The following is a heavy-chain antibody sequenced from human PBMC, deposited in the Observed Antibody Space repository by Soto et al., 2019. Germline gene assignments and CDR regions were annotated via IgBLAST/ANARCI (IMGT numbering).Heavy chain of an antibody. D-gene: IGHD3-22*01. Sequence: ASVKVSCKASGFTFTSSAVQWVRQARGQRLEWIGWIVVGSGNTNYAQKFQERVTITRDMSTSTAYMELSSLRSEDTAVYYCAAFGYDSSGYYAFDYWGQGXLVTVYS. J-gene: IGHJ4*02. CDR1: GFTFTSSA. CDR2: IVVGSGNT. CDR3: AAFGYDSSGYYAFDY. V-gene: IGHV1-58*01.